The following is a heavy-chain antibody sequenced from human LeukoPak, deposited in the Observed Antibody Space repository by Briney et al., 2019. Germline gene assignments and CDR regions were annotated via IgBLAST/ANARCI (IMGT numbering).Heavy chain of an antibody. V-gene: IGHV3-30-3*01. CDR1: GFTFSSYP. CDR3: ARDRTGSCSGGICYPGWFDP. Sequence: GGSLRLSCAASGFTFSSYPMLWVRQAPGKGLEWVTLTSPDGRIKYYTDSVKGRFTISRDNSQKTVYLEINRPRTEDTAVYYCARDRTGSCSGGICYPGWFDPWGQGTVVTVSS. CDR2: TSPDGRIK. J-gene: IGHJ5*02. D-gene: IGHD2-15*01.